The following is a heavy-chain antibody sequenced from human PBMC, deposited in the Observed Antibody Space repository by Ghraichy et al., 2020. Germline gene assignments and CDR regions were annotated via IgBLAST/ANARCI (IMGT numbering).Heavy chain of an antibody. CDR2: IDYSERT. Sequence: SETLSLTCTVSGGSISSSSYYWGWIRQPPGKGLEWIGSIDYSERTYYNPSLKSRATISVDTSKTQFFRKLSSVTTADTAVYYCARPLWFGEFKYNWFDPWGQGALVTVSS. V-gene: IGHV4-39*01. D-gene: IGHD3-10*01. CDR1: GGSISSSSYY. J-gene: IGHJ5*02. CDR3: ARPLWFGEFKYNWFDP.